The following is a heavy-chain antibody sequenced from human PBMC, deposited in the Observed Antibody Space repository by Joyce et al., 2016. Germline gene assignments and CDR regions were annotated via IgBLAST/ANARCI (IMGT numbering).Heavy chain of an antibody. V-gene: IGHV3-48*01. D-gene: IGHD3-3*01. CDR3: VRETAYYYFWSGYHSGAFDI. CDR1: GFTFRSYS. CDR2: ISSSGKSI. J-gene: IGHJ3*02. Sequence: EVQLVESGGGLVQPGGSLRLSCAVSGFTFRSYSMNWVSQAPGKGLEWVWYISSSGKSIYYADSLEGRFTISRDNVKNSLFLQTNSLRVEDTAVYYCVRETAYYYFWSGYHSGAFDIWGQGTMVTVSS.